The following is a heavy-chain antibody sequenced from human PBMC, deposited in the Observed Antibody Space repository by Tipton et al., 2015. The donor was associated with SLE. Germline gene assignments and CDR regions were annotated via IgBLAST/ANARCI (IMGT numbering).Heavy chain of an antibody. CDR1: GASISSYY. CDR3: ARWAGPTVNFDY. D-gene: IGHD4-11*01. V-gene: IGHV4-59*01. Sequence: TLSLTCTVSGASISSYYWSWIRQPPGKGLEWIGYIYYSGSTNYNPSLKNRVTISVDTSKNQFSLKLSSVTAADTAVYYCARWAGPTVNFDYWGQGTLVTVSS. J-gene: IGHJ4*02. CDR2: IYYSGST.